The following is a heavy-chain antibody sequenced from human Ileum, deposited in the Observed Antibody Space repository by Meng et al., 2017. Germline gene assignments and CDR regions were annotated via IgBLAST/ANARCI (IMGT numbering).Heavy chain of an antibody. CDR2: ISQESGRT. CDR1: GDSISSRDW. J-gene: IGHJ4*02. CDR3: VRNEGYSLGD. D-gene: IGHD2-21*01. Sequence: VHLQESRTGLVEPSGTRSLTCAVSGDSISSRDWWSWVRQPPGKGLEWIGEISQESGRTNYNPSLKSRVTISLDKSKNQFSLNLNSVTAADTAVYYCVRNEGYSLGDWGQGTLVTVSS. V-gene: IGHV4-4*02.